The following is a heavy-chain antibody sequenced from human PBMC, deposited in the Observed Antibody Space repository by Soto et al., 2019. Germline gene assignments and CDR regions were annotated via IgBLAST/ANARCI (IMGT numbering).Heavy chain of an antibody. Sequence: ASVKVSCKASGYAFTSYDINWVRQATGQGLEWMGWISGYNGDTKYAQKFQGRVTMTVDTSTTTAYMELRSLTSDDRAVFYCPKNGNPPYYHPVTAVWGNGTTVPVS. CDR1: GYAFTSYD. V-gene: IGHV1-18*01. J-gene: IGHJ6*03. CDR3: PKNGNPPYYHPVTAV. D-gene: IGHD1-26*01. CDR2: ISGYNGDT.